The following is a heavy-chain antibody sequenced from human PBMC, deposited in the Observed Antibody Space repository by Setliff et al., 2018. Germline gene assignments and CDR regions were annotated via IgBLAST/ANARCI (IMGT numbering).Heavy chain of an antibody. CDR2: INNYNTKT. D-gene: IGHD3-9*01. J-gene: IGHJ4*02. V-gene: IGHV1-18*01. Sequence: GASVKVSCKASGDTFSTYALSWVRQAPGQGLEGMGGINNYNTKTNNAQKLKGRVTVAWDTSISKAYMDLSRLTSDDTSTYYCAAVDVLTASPFWGQGTLVTVSS. CDR3: AAVDVLTASPF. CDR1: GDTFSTYA.